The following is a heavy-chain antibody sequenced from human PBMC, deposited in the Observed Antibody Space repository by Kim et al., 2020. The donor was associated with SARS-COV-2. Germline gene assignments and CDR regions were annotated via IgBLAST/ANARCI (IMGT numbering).Heavy chain of an antibody. V-gene: IGHV3-7*03. D-gene: IGHD4-17*01. CDR2: IKPDGSEE. J-gene: IGHJ4*02. Sequence: GGSLRLSCAASVFSFGSYWMSWVRQIPGKGLEWVANIKPDGSEEDYVDSVKGRFTISRDNAKKSLYLQVNSLRADDTAVYYCVREVYGAFDYWGQGTLVT. CDR3: VREVYGAFDY. CDR1: VFSFGSYW.